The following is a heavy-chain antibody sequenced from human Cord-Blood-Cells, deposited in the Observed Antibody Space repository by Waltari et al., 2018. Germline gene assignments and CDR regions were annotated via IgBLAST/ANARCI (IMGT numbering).Heavy chain of an antibody. CDR1: GYTFTGYY. D-gene: IGHD6-6*01. J-gene: IGHJ3*02. CDR2: INPNSGGT. Sequence: QVQLVQSGAEVKKPGASVKVSCKASGYTFTGYYMHWVRQAPGQGLEWRGWINPNSGGTNYAQKCQGRVTSARETAISTAYMERSRLRSDDTAVYYCARDRGQLGFVSLDAFDIWGQGTMGTVSS. CDR3: ARDRGQLGFVSLDAFDI. V-gene: IGHV1-2*02.